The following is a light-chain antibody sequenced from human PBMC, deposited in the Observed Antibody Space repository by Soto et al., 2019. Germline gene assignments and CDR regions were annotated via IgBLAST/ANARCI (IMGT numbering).Light chain of an antibody. CDR1: ISNTGSNA. V-gene: IGLV1-44*01. CDR2: SQN. Sequence: QSVLTQPPSASVAPGLRVTISCSGSISNTGSNAVNWYQHLPGTAPKLLIYSQNQRPSGVPDRFSGSKSGTSASLAISGLQSEDETDYYCATCDDSRSAQGVFGTGTKVTVL. CDR3: ATCDDSRSAQGV. J-gene: IGLJ1*01.